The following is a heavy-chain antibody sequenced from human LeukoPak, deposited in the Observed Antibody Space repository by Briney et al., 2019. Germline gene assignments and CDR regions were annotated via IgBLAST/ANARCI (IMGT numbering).Heavy chain of an antibody. CDR2: ISGSGGST. J-gene: IGHJ4*02. CDR1: GFTFSSYA. V-gene: IGHV3-23*01. Sequence: GSLRLSCAASGFTFSSYAMSWVRQAPGKGLEWVSAISGSGGSTYYADSVKGRFTISRDNSKNTLYLQMNSLRAEDTAVYYCAKLRGLVVPAAMIYFDYWGQGTLVTVSS. D-gene: IGHD2-2*01. CDR3: AKLRGLVVPAAMIYFDY.